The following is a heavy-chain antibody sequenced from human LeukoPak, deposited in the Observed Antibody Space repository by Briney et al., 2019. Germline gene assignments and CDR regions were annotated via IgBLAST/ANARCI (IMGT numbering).Heavy chain of an antibody. CDR2: IIPMFGTA. CDR1: GGTFSRYA. CDR3: ARDGEVRGVNNPDY. Sequence: SVKVSCKASGGTFSRYAVSWVRQAPGQGLEWMGRIIPMFGTANYAQKFQGRVTITADDSTSTAYMELRSLRSDDTAVYYCARDGEVRGVNNPDYWGQGTLVTVSS. J-gene: IGHJ4*02. D-gene: IGHD3-10*01. V-gene: IGHV1-69*13.